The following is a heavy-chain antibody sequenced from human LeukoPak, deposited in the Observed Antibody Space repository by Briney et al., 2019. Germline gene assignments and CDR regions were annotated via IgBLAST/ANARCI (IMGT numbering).Heavy chain of an antibody. CDR1: GFTVSSNY. J-gene: IGHJ6*03. V-gene: IGHV3-66*01. CDR2: IYSGGST. D-gene: IGHD5-12*01. CDR3: ARASGYDLGYYYYMDV. Sequence: GESLKISCAASGFTVSSNYMSWVRQAPGKGLEWVSVIYSGGSTYYADSVKGRFTISRDNSKNTLYLQMNSLRAEDTAVYYCARASGYDLGYYYYMDVWGKGTTVTISS.